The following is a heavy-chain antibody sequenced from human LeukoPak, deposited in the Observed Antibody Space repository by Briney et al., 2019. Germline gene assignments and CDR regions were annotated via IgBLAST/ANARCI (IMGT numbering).Heavy chain of an antibody. Sequence: GGSLRLSCAASGFTFSSYAMSWVRQVPGEGLVWVSRINFDGSSTNYADSVKGRFTISRDNAKNTLYLQMSSLRVEDTAVYSCARANNFDYWGPGTLVTVSS. CDR1: GFTFSSYA. D-gene: IGHD4/OR15-4a*01. CDR2: INFDGSST. CDR3: ARANNFDY. J-gene: IGHJ4*02. V-gene: IGHV3-74*01.